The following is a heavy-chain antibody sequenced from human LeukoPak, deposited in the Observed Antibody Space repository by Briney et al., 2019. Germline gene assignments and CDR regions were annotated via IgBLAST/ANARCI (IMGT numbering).Heavy chain of an antibody. CDR2: ISGSGSGGST. V-gene: IGHV3-23*01. J-gene: IGHJ4*02. D-gene: IGHD5-24*01. Sequence: GGSLRLSCAVSGFTLSSSAMSWVPGAPRKGLEWGTSISGSGSGGSTSYADSLKGQFTISRDNSKNTLYLQMNSLRAEDTAVYYCAISGYNRFDYASQGTLVTVSA. CDR1: GFTLSSSA. CDR3: AISGYNRFDY.